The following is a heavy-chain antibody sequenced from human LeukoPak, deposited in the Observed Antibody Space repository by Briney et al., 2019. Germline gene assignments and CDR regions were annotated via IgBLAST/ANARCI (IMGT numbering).Heavy chain of an antibody. CDR2: IYYSGST. V-gene: IGHV4-59*08. D-gene: IGHD5-12*01. Sequence: KPSETLSLTCTVPGGSISSYYWSWIRQPPGKGLEWIGYIYYSGSTNYNPSLKSRVTISVDTSKNQFSLKLSSVTAADTAVYYCARQLGLRVRGEIDYWGQGTLVTVSS. CDR3: ARQLGLRVRGEIDY. J-gene: IGHJ4*02. CDR1: GGSISSYY.